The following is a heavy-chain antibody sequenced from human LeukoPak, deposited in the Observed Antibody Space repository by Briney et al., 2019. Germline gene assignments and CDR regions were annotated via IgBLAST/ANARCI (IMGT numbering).Heavy chain of an antibody. J-gene: IGHJ3*02. CDR1: GGTFGSHG. V-gene: IGHV1-69*05. Sequence: SVKVSCKASGGTFGSHGINWVRQAPGQGLQWMGGIIPIFHTANYAQNFQDRLTITTDESTNTVYMELSSLRPEDTAVYYCARDYNYDSSAYDDALDIWGQGTMVTVSS. D-gene: IGHD3-22*01. CDR2: IIPIFHTA. CDR3: ARDYNYDSSAYDDALDI.